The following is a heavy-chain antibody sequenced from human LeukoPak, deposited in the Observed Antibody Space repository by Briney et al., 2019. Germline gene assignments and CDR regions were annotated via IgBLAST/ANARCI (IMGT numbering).Heavy chain of an antibody. D-gene: IGHD6-13*01. V-gene: IGHV4-4*02. CDR2: IHPSGEI. CDR3: ARGKQQLVPPFDY. J-gene: IGHJ4*02. CDR1: GGSISSSNW. Sequence: SETLSLTCGVSGGSISSSNWWSWVRQPPGKGLEWIGEIHPSGEINYNPSLKRRVTISLDKSKNQFSLKMTSVTAADTAIYYCARGKQQLVPPFDYWGQGALVTVSS.